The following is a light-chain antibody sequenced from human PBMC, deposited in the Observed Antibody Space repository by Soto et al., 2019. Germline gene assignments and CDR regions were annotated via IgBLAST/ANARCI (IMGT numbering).Light chain of an antibody. CDR1: QGISSD. CDR3: QQLNSFPPS. Sequence: DIQLTQSPSFLSASEGDRVTISCRTSQGISSDLAWYQQRPGKAPKLLIYGASTLQSGVPSRFSGSGSGTEFTLTISSLQPEDFATFYCQQLNSFPPSFGGGTKVEIK. V-gene: IGKV1-9*01. CDR2: GAS. J-gene: IGKJ4*01.